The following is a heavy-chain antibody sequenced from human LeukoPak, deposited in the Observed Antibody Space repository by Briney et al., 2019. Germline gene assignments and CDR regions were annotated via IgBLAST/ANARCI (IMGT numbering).Heavy chain of an antibody. D-gene: IGHD5-18*01. CDR2: IYYSGST. J-gene: IGHJ4*02. V-gene: IGHV4-59*08. CDR1: AASISSYY. Sequence: SETLSLTCTVSAASISSYYWSWIRQPPGKGLEWIGYIYYSGSTNYNPSLKSRVTISVDTSKSQFSLRLSSVTAADTAIYYCATSCGNSYGCYFDYWGQGTLVTVSS. CDR3: ATSCGNSYGCYFDY.